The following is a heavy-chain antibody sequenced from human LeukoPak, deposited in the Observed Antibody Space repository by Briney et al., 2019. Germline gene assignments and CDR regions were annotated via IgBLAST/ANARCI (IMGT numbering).Heavy chain of an antibody. CDR1: GFTFSTNA. D-gene: IGHD5-12*01. CDR2: ISANGRIT. V-gene: IGHV3-23*01. Sequence: GGSLRLSCAASGFTFSTNAMAWVRQAPGKGLEWVSGISANGRITYYGDSLKGRFNISRDNSKTTVYLQMHSLRVEDTAIYYCAKGGYSGYRPLTFFDSWGQGTLVSVSS. J-gene: IGHJ4*02. CDR3: AKGGYSGYRPLTFFDS.